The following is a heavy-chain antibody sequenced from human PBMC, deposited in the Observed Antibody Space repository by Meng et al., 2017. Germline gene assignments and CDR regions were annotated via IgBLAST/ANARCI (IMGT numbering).Heavy chain of an antibody. CDR1: GYTFTSYS. D-gene: IGHD5-18*01. CDR3: AREPYGYFTDY. J-gene: IGHJ4*02. CDR2: INTNTGNP. Sequence: QVQLVQAGSELKKPGAPVKVSCKASGYTFTSYSMNWVRQAPGQGLEWMGWINTNTGNPTYAQVFTGRFVFALDSSVSTAYLLISSLKAEDTAVYYCAREPYGYFTDYWGQGTLVTVSS. V-gene: IGHV7-4-1*02.